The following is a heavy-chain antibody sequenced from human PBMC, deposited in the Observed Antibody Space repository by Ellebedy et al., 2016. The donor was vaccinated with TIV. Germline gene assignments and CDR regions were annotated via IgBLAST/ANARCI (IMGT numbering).Heavy chain of an antibody. D-gene: IGHD2-2*01. CDR3: ARYRSGIVVVPAHYGMDV. CDR2: IYDSGRT. CDR1: GGSISGTYTSYY. J-gene: IGHJ6*02. V-gene: IGHV4-39*01. Sequence: SETLSLTXTVSGGSISGTYTSYYWGWLRQPPGKGLESIGSIYDSGRTHYNPSLKSRVTISVDTSKNQFSLKLSSVTAADTAVYYCARYRSGIVVVPAHYGMDVWGQGTTVTVSS.